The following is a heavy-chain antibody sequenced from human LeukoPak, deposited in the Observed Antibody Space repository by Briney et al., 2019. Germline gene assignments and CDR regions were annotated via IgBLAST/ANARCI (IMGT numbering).Heavy chain of an antibody. Sequence: PGGSLRLSCAASGLTVSSNYMSWVRQAPGKGLEWVSIINSGGTTYYADSVKGRFTISRDNRRNTLNLQMNNPRADDTAVYYCARDLRNTALRPAYYYGMDVWGQGTTVTVSS. CDR2: INSGGTT. CDR3: ARDLRNTALRPAYYYGMDV. J-gene: IGHJ6*02. CDR1: GLTVSSNY. D-gene: IGHD5-18*01. V-gene: IGHV3-66*01.